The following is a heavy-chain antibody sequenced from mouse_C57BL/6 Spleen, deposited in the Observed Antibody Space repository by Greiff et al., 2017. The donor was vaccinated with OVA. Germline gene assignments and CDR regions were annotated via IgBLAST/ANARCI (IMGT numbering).Heavy chain of an antibody. CDR2: ISDGGSYT. V-gene: IGHV5-4*01. D-gene: IGHD4-1*01. J-gene: IGHJ2*01. CDR3: ARDGGINWAFDY. Sequence: EVKVVESGGGLVKPGGSLKLSCAASGFTFSSYAMSWVRQTPEKRLEWVATISDGGSYTYYPDNVKGRFTISRDNAKNNLYLQMSHLKSEDTAMYYGARDGGINWAFDYWGQGTTLTVSS. CDR1: GFTFSSYA.